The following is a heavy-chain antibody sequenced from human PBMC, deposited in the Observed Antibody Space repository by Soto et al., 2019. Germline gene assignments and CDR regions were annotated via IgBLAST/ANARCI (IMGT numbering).Heavy chain of an antibody. Sequence: GGSLRLSCEGSGFTFSTYAMSWVRQAPGKGLEWVSAISAGGGSTYCADSVKGRFTISRDNSINTLYLQMISLRTEDTAVYYCAHPRGYGVFDAYDIWGQGAMVTVSS. CDR2: ISAGGGST. V-gene: IGHV3-23*01. J-gene: IGHJ3*02. CDR1: GFTFSTYA. D-gene: IGHD4-17*01. CDR3: AHPRGYGVFDAYDI.